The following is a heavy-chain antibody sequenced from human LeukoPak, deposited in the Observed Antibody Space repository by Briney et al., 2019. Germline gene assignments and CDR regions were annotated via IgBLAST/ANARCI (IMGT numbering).Heavy chain of an antibody. J-gene: IGHJ4*02. CDR2: IRYDGSNK. CDR3: AKLAYSSSSSVDY. CDR1: GFTFSTYG. Sequence: GGSLKLSCAASGFTFSTYGMHWVRQAPGKGLEWVAFIRYDGSNKYYADSVKGRFTISRDNSKNTLYLQMNSLRAEDTAVYYCAKLAYSSSSSVDYWGQGTLVTVSS. D-gene: IGHD6-6*01. V-gene: IGHV3-30*02.